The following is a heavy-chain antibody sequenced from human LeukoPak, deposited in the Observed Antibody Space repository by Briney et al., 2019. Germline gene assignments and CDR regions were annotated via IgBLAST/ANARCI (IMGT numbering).Heavy chain of an antibody. CDR3: ARDHWNEPFDY. CDR2: ISGSSSYI. D-gene: IGHD1-1*01. Sequence: PGGSLRLSCAASGFTFSSYSMNWVRQAPGKGLEWVSSISGSSSYIYYADSVKGRFTISRDNAKNSLYLQMNSLRAEDTAVYYCARDHWNEPFDYWGQGTLVTVSS. CDR1: GFTFSSYS. V-gene: IGHV3-21*01. J-gene: IGHJ4*02.